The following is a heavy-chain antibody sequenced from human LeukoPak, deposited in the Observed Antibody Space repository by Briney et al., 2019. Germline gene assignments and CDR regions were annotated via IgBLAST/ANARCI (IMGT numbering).Heavy chain of an antibody. V-gene: IGHV1-2*02. CDR1: GYTFTSYY. CDR2: INPNSGGT. Sequence: ASVKVSCKASGYTFTSYYMHWVRQAPGQGLEWMGIINPNSGGTNYAQKFQGRVTMTRDTSISTAYVELSRLRSDDTAVYYCARGIGSSWYYYYYYMDVWGKGTTVTVSS. D-gene: IGHD6-13*01. CDR3: ARGIGSSWYYYYYYMDV. J-gene: IGHJ6*03.